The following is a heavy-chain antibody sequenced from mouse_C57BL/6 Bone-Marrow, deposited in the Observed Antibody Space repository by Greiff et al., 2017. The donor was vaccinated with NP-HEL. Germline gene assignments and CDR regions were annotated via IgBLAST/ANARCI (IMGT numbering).Heavy chain of an antibody. CDR2: INPSTGGT. J-gene: IGHJ3*01. V-gene: IGHV1-42*01. CDR1: GYSFTGYY. CDR3: ARRPWFAY. Sequence: VHVKQSGPELVKPGASVKISCKASGYSFTGYYMNWVKQSPEKSLEWIGEINPSTGGTTYNQKFKAKATLTVDKSSSTAYMQLKSLTSEDSAVYYCARRPWFAYGGQGTLVTVSA.